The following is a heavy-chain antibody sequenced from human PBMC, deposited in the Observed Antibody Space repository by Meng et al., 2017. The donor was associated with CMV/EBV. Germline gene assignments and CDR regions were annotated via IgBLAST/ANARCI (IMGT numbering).Heavy chain of an antibody. CDR1: GYTFTSYG. CDR3: AKDHPYYYGSGSYSGGYYFDY. Sequence: SCKASGYTFTSYGISWVRQAPGKGLEWVSAISGSGGSTYYADSVKGRFTISRDNSKNTLYLQMNSLRAEDTAVYYCAKDHPYYYGSGSYSGGYYFDYWGQGTLVTVSS. D-gene: IGHD3-10*01. J-gene: IGHJ4*02. V-gene: IGHV3-23*01. CDR2: ISGSGGST.